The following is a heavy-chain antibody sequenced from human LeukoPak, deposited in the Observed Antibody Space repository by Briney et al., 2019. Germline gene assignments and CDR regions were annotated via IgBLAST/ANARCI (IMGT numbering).Heavy chain of an antibody. CDR3: ARMSVVRGVNDALDI. CDR2: IYSGGST. Sequence: GGSLRLSCAASGFTVSSNYMSWVRQAPGKGLEWDSVIYSGGSTYYADSVKGRFTISRDNSKNTLYLQMNSLRAEDTAVYYCARMSVVRGVNDALDIWGQGTMVTVSS. CDR1: GFTVSSNY. V-gene: IGHV3-53*01. J-gene: IGHJ3*02. D-gene: IGHD3-10*01.